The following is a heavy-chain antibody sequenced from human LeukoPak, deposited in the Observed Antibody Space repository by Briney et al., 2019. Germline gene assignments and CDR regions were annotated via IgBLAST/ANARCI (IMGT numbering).Heavy chain of an antibody. CDR1: GFPFSSYY. J-gene: IGHJ4*02. CDR3: ARNRGSSSSEALDY. D-gene: IGHD6-6*01. CDR2: ISSSSSYI. V-gene: IGHV3-21*01. Sequence: GGSLRLSCAASGFPFSSYYMNWVRPAPGKGLEWVSSISSSSSYIYYPDSVKCRFTISRDNAKNSLYLQMNSLRAEDTAVYYCARNRGSSSSEALDYWGQGTLVTVSS.